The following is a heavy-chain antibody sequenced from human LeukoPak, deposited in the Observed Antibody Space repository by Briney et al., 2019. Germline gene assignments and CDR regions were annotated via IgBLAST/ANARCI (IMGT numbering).Heavy chain of an antibody. CDR1: GFTFNNFA. V-gene: IGHV3-23*01. CDR2: INNGGGST. CDR3: ARDYGDY. Sequence: GGSLRLSCAPSGFTFNNFAMSWVRQAPGKGLEWVSTINNGGGSTYYADSVKGRFTISRDNSKNTLYLQMNSLRAEDTAVYYCARDYGDYWGQGTLVTVSS. J-gene: IGHJ4*02.